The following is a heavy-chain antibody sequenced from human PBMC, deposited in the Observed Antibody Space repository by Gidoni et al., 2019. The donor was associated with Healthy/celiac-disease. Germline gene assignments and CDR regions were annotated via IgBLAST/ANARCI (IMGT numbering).Heavy chain of an antibody. J-gene: IGHJ5*02. CDR3: ARGERVYYDFWSGYYSRFWFDP. CDR1: GYTLTSYD. V-gene: IGHV1-8*01. CDR2: MNPNSGNT. D-gene: IGHD3-3*01. Sequence: QVQLVQSGAEVKKPGASVKVSCKASGYTLTSYDINWVRQATGQGLEWMGWMNPNSGNTGYAQKFQGRVTMTRNTSISTAYMELSSLRSEDTAVYYCARGERVYYDFWSGYYSRFWFDPWGQGTLVTVSS.